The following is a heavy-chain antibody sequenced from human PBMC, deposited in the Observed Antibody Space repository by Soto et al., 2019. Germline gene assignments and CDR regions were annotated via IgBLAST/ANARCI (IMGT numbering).Heavy chain of an antibody. V-gene: IGHV3-30-3*01. Sequence: QVQLVESGGGVVQPGRSLRLSCAASGFTFSSDDMHWVRQAPGKGLERVAVISYDVSNKYYADSVKRRFTTSRDNSKNTLDLNMSSLRAEDTSVYYCARDPVAYCGGDCRTFDCWGQGTLVTVST. D-gene: IGHD2-21*02. J-gene: IGHJ4*02. CDR1: GFTFSSDD. CDR2: ISYDVSNK. CDR3: ARDPVAYCGGDCRTFDC.